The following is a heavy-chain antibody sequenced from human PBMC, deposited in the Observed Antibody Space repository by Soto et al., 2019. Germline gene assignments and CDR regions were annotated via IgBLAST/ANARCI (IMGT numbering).Heavy chain of an antibody. CDR2: IRSKANSYAT. CDR1: GFTFSGSA. CDR3: TRLHTYASDY. J-gene: IGHJ4*02. V-gene: IGHV3-73*01. D-gene: IGHD2-2*01. Sequence: VQLVESGGGLVQPGGSLKLSCAASGFTFSGSAMHWVRQASGKWLEWVGRIRSKANSYATAYAASVKGRFTISRDDSKNTAYLQMYSLKTEDTAVYYCTRLHTYASDYSGQGTLVTVSS.